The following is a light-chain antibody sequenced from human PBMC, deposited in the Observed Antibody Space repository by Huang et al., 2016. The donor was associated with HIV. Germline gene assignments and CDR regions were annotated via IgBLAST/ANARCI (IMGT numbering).Light chain of an antibody. J-gene: IGKJ2*01. CDR2: GAS. V-gene: IGKV3-15*01. Sequence: EIVMTQSPATLSVSPGERATLSCRASQSVSSKLAWYQQKPGQAPRLLIYGASTRDTGIPARFSGSGSGTEFTLTISSLQSEDFAVYYCQQYNNWLGTFGQGTKLEIK. CDR1: QSVSSK. CDR3: QQYNNWLGT.